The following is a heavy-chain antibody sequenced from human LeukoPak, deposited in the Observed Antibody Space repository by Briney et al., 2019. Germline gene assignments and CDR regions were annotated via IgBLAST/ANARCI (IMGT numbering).Heavy chain of an antibody. J-gene: IGHJ4*02. V-gene: IGHV3-23*01. D-gene: IGHD6-19*01. CDR3: AKEGQSGGWYWDC. CDR2: ISGSGDST. Sequence: GGSLRLSCAASGFSFSSYAMSWVRQAPGKGLEWVSGISGSGDSTFYADSVKGRFTISRDNSKNTLYLQMNSLRAEDTAVYYCAKEGQSGGWYWDCWGQGTLVSVSS. CDR1: GFSFSSYA.